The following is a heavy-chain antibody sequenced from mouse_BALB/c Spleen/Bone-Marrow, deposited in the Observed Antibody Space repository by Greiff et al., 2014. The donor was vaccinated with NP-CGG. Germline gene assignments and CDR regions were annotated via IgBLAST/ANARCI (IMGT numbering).Heavy chain of an antibody. CDR2: IGPENGDT. D-gene: IGHD2-4*01. Sequence: EVQLQQSGAELVRSGASVKLSCTASGFNIKDYYMHWVKQRPEQGLEWIGWIGPENGDTEYAPKFQGKATMTADTSSNTAYLQLSSLTSEDTAVYYCNARGDYDFDYLDYWGQGTTLTVSS. V-gene: IGHV14-4*02. CDR3: NARGDYDFDYLDY. CDR1: GFNIKDYY. J-gene: IGHJ2*01.